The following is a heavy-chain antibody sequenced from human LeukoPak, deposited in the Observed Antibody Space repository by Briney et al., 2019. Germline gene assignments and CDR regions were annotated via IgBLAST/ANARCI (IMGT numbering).Heavy chain of an antibody. V-gene: IGHV4-30-2*01. CDR3: ARDRVLLWFGELSDAFDI. J-gene: IGHJ3*02. CDR2: IYHSGST. CDR1: GGSISSGGYS. D-gene: IGHD3-10*01. Sequence: PSETLSLTCAVSGGSISSGGYSWSWIRQPSGKGLECIGYIYHSGSTNYNPSLKSRVTISVDTSKNQFSLKLSSVTAADTAVYYCARDRVLLWFGELSDAFDIWGQGTMVTVSS.